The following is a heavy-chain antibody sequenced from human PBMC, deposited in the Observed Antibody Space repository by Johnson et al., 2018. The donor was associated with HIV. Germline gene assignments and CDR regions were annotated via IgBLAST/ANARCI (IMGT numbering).Heavy chain of an antibody. D-gene: IGHD4-23*01. Sequence: QVQLVESGGGVVQPGGSLRLSCAASGFTFSDYYMSWIRQAPGKGLEWVSYISSSGSIMYYVDSVKGRFTISRDTAKNSLYLQMNSLRAEDTAVYYCAKHGYGGNVFDAFDIWGQGTMVTVSS. CDR2: ISSSGSIM. CDR3: AKHGYGGNVFDAFDI. CDR1: GFTFSDYY. V-gene: IGHV3-11*01. J-gene: IGHJ3*02.